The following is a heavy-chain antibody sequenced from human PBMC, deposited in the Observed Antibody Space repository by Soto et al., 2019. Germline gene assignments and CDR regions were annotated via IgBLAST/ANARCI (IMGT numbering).Heavy chain of an antibody. CDR3: AKPVRPYSGYHLGLGAYDAFDI. V-gene: IGHV3-30*18. Sequence: QVQLVESGGGVVQPGRSLRRSCAASGFTFSSYGMHWVRQAPGEGLEWVAVISYDGSNKYYADSVKGRFTISRDNSKNTLCLQMNSLRAEDTAVYYCAKPVRPYSGYHLGLGAYDAFDIWGQGTMVTVSS. CDR1: GFTFSSYG. J-gene: IGHJ3*02. CDR2: ISYDGSNK. D-gene: IGHD5-12*01.